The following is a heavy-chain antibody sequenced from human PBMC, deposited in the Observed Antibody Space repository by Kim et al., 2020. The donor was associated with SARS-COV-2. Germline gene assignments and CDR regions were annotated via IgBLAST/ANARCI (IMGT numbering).Heavy chain of an antibody. D-gene: IGHD6-13*01. CDR1: GGSFSGYY. CDR2: INHSGST. Sequence: SETLSLTCAVYGGSFSGYYWSWIRQPPGKGLEWIGEINHSGSTNYNPSLKSRVTISVDTSKNQFSLKLSSVTAADTAVYYCARKTGYSSSWYTSPRPYFDYWGQGTLVTVSS. CDR3: ARKTGYSSSWYTSPRPYFDY. V-gene: IGHV4-34*01. J-gene: IGHJ4*02.